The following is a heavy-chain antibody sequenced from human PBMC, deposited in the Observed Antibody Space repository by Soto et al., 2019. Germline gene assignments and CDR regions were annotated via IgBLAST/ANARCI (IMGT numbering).Heavy chain of an antibody. D-gene: IGHD3-22*01. CDR1: GGSISSSSYY. CDR3: ARRGWYYFDSSGYYYPLDY. Sequence: PSETLSLTCTVSGGSISSSSYYWGWLRQPPGKGLEWIANIHYSGDTHHNPSLKSRVTVSVDTSKNQFSLKLSSVTAADTAVYYCARRGWYYFDSSGYYYPLDYWGQGILVTVSS. J-gene: IGHJ4*02. V-gene: IGHV4-39*01. CDR2: IHYSGDT.